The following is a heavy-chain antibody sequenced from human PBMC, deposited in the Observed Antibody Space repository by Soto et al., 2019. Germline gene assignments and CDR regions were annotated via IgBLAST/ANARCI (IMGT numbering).Heavy chain of an antibody. Sequence: GESLKIFCKGSGYSFAGYWITWVRQKPGKGLEWMGRIDPSDSQTYYSPSFRGHVTISVTKSITTVFLQWSSLRASDTAMYYCARQIYDSDTGPNFQYYFDSWGQGTPVTVSS. V-gene: IGHV5-10-1*01. J-gene: IGHJ4*02. D-gene: IGHD3-22*01. CDR2: IDPSDSQT. CDR3: ARQIYDSDTGPNFQYYFDS. CDR1: GYSFAGYW.